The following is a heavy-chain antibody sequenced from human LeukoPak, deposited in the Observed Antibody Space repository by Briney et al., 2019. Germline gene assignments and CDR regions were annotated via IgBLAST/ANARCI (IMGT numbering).Heavy chain of an antibody. Sequence: PGRSLRLSCAASGFTFNDYGLHWVRQAPGKGLEWVAVISYDGSNKYYADSVKGRFTISRDNSKNTLYLQMNSLRAEDTAVYYCAKDHLIAVAGTDYWGQGTLVTVSS. V-gene: IGHV3-30*18. CDR2: ISYDGSNK. J-gene: IGHJ4*02. D-gene: IGHD6-19*01. CDR3: AKDHLIAVAGTDY. CDR1: GFTFNDYG.